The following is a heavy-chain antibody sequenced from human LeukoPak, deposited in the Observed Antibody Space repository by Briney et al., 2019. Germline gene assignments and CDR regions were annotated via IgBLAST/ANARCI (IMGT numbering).Heavy chain of an antibody. Sequence: PAVTLSLTCAVYGGSFSGYYWSWIRQPPGKGLEWIGENNHSGCNNHNPSLESRVTTSVDTSKNKFSLKLSSVTAADTAVYYCAGTLGDPNNSDSSGYYYYYGMDVWGQGTTVTVS. V-gene: IGHV4-34*01. J-gene: IGHJ6*02. CDR2: NNHSGCN. CDR1: GGSFSGYY. D-gene: IGHD3-22*01. CDR3: AGTLGDPNNSDSSGYYYYYGMDV.